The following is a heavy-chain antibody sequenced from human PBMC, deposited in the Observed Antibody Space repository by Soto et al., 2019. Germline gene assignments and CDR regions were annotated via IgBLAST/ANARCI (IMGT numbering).Heavy chain of an antibody. Sequence: GGSLRLSCAASGFTFSSYWMSWVRQAPGKGLEWVANIKQDGSEKYYVDSVKGRFTISRDNAKNSLYLQMNSLRAEDTAVYYCARATSNDFWSGYQSTYYYYYYMDVWGKGTTVTVSS. CDR1: GFTFSSYW. J-gene: IGHJ6*03. D-gene: IGHD3-3*01. V-gene: IGHV3-7*01. CDR2: IKQDGSEK. CDR3: ARATSNDFWSGYQSTYYYYYYMDV.